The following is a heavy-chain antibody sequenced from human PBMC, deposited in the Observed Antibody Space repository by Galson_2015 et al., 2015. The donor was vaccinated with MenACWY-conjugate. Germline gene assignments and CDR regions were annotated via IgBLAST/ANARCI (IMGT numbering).Heavy chain of an antibody. V-gene: IGHV3-48*02. Sequence: PRLSCAASGFTFSSNTMNCVRPAPGKGLAWVSSISSAGSSIYYADSVKGRFTISRDNAENSLYLQMSSLRDEDTAVYYCAKSLTILDYWGQGTLVTVSS. CDR1: GFTFSSNT. CDR2: ISSAGSSI. CDR3: AKSLTILDY. D-gene: IGHD2-21*01. J-gene: IGHJ4*02.